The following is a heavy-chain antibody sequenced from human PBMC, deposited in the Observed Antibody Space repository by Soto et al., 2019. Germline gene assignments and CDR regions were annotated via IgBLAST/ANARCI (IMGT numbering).Heavy chain of an antibody. CDR2: ISSSSSYI. V-gene: IGHV3-21*01. J-gene: IGHJ6*02. CDR1: GFTFSSYS. D-gene: IGHD3-3*01. Sequence: PGGSMRLSCAASGFTFSSYSMNWVRQAPGKGLEWVSSISSSSSYIYYADSVKGRSTISRDNAKNSLYLQMNSLRAEDTAVYYCARSKECPLTYGMDVWGQGTTVTVSS. CDR3: ARSKECPLTYGMDV.